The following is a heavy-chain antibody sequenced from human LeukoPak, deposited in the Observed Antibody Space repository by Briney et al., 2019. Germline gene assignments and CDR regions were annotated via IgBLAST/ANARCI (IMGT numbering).Heavy chain of an antibody. V-gene: IGHV4-34*01. CDR1: GGSFSGYY. CDR3: ARSATAIAVAGYDY. Sequence: SETLSLTCAVYGGSFSGYYWSWIRQPPGKGLECIGEINHSGSTNYNPSLKSRVTISVDTSKNQFSLKLSSVTAADTAVYYCARSATAIAVAGYDYWGQGTLVTVSS. D-gene: IGHD6-19*01. CDR2: INHSGST. J-gene: IGHJ4*02.